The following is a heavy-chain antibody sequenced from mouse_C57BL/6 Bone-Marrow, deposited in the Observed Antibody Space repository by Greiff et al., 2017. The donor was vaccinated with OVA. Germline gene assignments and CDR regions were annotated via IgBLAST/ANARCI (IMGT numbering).Heavy chain of an antibody. J-gene: IGHJ3*01. Sequence: VQLQQPGAELVMPGASVKLSCKASGYTFTSYWMHWVKQRPGQGLEWIGEIDPSDSYTNYNQKFKGKSTLTVDKSSSTAYMRLSSLTSEDSAVYYCARGGSNYEGWFAYWGQGTLVTVSA. CDR2: IDPSDSYT. V-gene: IGHV1-69*01. CDR1: GYTFTSYW. CDR3: ARGGSNYEGWFAY. D-gene: IGHD2-5*01.